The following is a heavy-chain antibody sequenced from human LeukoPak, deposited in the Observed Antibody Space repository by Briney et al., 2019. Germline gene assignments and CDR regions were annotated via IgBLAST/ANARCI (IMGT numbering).Heavy chain of an antibody. CDR3: ASKGISHAFDI. D-gene: IGHD3-3*02. Sequence: GGSLRLSCAASGFTFSRYWMSWVRQAPGGGLQWVANINQDGSEKYYLDSVKGRFTISRDNAKNSLYLQMNSLRAEDTAVYYCASKGISHAFDIWGQGTMVTVSS. CDR1: GFTFSRYW. J-gene: IGHJ3*02. CDR2: INQDGSEK. V-gene: IGHV3-7*01.